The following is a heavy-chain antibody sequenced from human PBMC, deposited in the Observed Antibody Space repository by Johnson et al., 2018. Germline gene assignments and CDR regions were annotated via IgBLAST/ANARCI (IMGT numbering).Heavy chain of an antibody. V-gene: IGHV1-8*01. D-gene: IGHD2-21*01. CDR3: ARTLVVLTPYCMDV. J-gene: IGHJ6*02. CDR2: LNPHTGQR. Sequence: VQLLETGAEVKKPGASVKVSCKASGYTFTNYDLSWVRQAPGQGPEWMGWLNPHTGQRGYAQKFQGRLTLTSDTSVNTAYMELNRLTSEDTAVYFCARTLVVLTPYCMDVWGQGTTVIISS. CDR1: GYTFTNYD.